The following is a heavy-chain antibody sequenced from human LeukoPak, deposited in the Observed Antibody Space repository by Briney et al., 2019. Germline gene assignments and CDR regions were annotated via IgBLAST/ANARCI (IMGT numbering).Heavy chain of an antibody. V-gene: IGHV3-30*02. J-gene: IGHJ4*02. CDR2: IRYDGSNK. CDR3: AKDKWIDGSLDY. D-gene: IGHD1-26*01. CDR1: GFTFNSYG. Sequence: PGGSLRLSCAASGFTFNSYGMHWVRQAPGKGLEWVAFIRYDGSNKYYADSVKGRFTISRDNSKNTLYLQMNSLRAEDTAVYYCAKDKWIDGSLDYWGQGTLVTVSS.